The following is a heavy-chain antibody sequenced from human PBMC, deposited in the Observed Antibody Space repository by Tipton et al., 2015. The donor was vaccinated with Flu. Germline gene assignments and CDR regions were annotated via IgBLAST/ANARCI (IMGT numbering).Heavy chain of an antibody. Sequence: TLSLTCTVSGGPIITSDYYWGWIRQPPGKGLEWIGHIYYSGSTYYNPSLKSRVTISVDTSKSQFSLRLSSVTAADTAVYYCARDVDGYNGHDYWGQGALVTVSS. V-gene: IGHV4-39*07. D-gene: IGHD5-24*01. CDR3: ARDVDGYNGHDY. CDR1: GGPIITSDYY. CDR2: IYYSGST. J-gene: IGHJ4*02.